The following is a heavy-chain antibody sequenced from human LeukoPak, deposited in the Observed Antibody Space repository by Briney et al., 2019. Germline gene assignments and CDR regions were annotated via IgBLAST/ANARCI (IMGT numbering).Heavy chain of an antibody. D-gene: IGHD3-3*01. J-gene: IGHJ6*02. CDR2: ISGSGGST. V-gene: IGHV3-23*01. CDR3: ARAFGGHDFWSGYYTGYYYYGMDV. CDR1: GFTFSSYA. Sequence: GGSLRLSCAASGFTFSSYAMSWVRQAPGKGLEWVSAISGSGGSTYYADSVKGRFTISRDNAKNSLYLQMNSLRAGDTAVYYCARAFGGHDFWSGYYTGYYYYGMDVWGQGTTVTVSS.